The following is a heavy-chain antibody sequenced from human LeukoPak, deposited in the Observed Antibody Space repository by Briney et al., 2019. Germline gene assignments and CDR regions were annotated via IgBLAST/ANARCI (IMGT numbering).Heavy chain of an antibody. V-gene: IGHV1-2*02. CDR2: INPNSGGT. Sequence: ASVKVSCKASGYTFTGYYMHWVRQAPGQGLEWMGWINPNSGGTNYAQKFQGRVTMTRDTSISTAYMELSRLRSDDTAVYYCARRALYCSSTSCYYPYNWFDPWGQGTLVTVSS. CDR1: GYTFTGYY. CDR3: ARRALYCSSTSCYYPYNWFDP. J-gene: IGHJ5*02. D-gene: IGHD2-2*01.